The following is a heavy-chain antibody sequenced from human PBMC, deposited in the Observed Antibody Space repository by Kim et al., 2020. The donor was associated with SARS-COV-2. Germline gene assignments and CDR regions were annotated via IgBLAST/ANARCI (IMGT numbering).Heavy chain of an antibody. CDR2: IKQDGSEK. D-gene: IGHD3-10*01. CDR3: ARDGLVVVRGVSGYLDD. V-gene: IGHV3-7*03. J-gene: IGHJ4*02. Sequence: GGSLRLSCAASGFTFSSYWMSWVRQAPGKGLEWVANIKQDGSEKHYVDSVKGRFTISRDNAKNSLYLQMNSLRAEDTAVYYCARDGLVVVRGVSGYLDDWGQGTLVTVSS. CDR1: GFTFSSYW.